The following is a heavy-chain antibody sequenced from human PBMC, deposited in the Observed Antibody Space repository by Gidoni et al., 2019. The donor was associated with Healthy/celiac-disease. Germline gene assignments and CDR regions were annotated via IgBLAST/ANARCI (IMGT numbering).Heavy chain of an antibody. CDR3: AREGGGSYDMLTGYGTKYYFDY. D-gene: IGHD3-9*01. CDR2: RWYDGRNK. V-gene: IGHV3-33*01. J-gene: IGHJ4*02. CDR1: GLPFRSYG. Sequence: QLPLVESGGVVVQPRSSLRLSCASSGLPFRSYGVHWVRQAPGKGLEWVGVRWYDGRNKYYADSVKGRFTISRDNSKNTLYLQMNSLRAEDTAVYYCAREGGGSYDMLTGYGTKYYFDYWGQGTLVTVSS.